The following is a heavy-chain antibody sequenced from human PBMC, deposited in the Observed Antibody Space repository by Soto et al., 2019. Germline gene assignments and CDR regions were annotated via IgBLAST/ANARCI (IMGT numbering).Heavy chain of an antibody. Sequence: GASVKVSCKASGGTFSSYAISWVRQAPGQGLEWMGGIIPIFGTANYAQKFQGRVTITADESTSTAYMELSSLRSEDTAVYYCARVPTYYYDSSGYPDDWSQGALVTVSS. CDR1: GGTFSSYA. CDR3: ARVPTYYYDSSGYPDD. D-gene: IGHD3-22*01. CDR2: IIPIFGTA. J-gene: IGHJ4*02. V-gene: IGHV1-69*13.